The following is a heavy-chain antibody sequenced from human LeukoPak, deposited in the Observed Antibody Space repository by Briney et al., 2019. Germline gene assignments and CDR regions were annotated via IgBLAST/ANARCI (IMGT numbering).Heavy chain of an antibody. J-gene: IGHJ5*02. Sequence: SVKVSCKASGGTFSSYAISWVRQAPGQGLEWMGGIIPIFGTANYAQKFQGRVTITADESTSTAYMELSSLRSEDTAVYYCARDRDYYDSSGYLHLDPWGQGTLVTVSS. CDR2: IIPIFGTA. CDR3: ARDRDYYDSSGYLHLDP. D-gene: IGHD3-22*01. CDR1: GGTFSSYA. V-gene: IGHV1-69*01.